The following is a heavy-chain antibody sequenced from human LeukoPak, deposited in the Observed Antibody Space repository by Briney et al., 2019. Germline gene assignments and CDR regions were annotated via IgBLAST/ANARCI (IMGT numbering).Heavy chain of an antibody. D-gene: IGHD2-2*01. Sequence: SQTLSLTCAISGDSVSSKITAWNWIRQSPSRGLEWLGRTYYRSKWYNDDALSVRSRISINADTSKNQVSLQLNSVTPEDTAVYYCARRGIVVVPAGANYYYYYYMDVWGKGTTVTISS. J-gene: IGHJ6*03. CDR3: ARRGIVVVPAGANYYYYYYMDV. CDR2: TYYRSKWYN. CDR1: GDSVSSKITA. V-gene: IGHV6-1*01.